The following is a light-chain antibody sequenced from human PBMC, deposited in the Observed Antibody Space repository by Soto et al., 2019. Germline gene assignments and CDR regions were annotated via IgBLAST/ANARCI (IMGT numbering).Light chain of an antibody. V-gene: IGKV3-15*01. J-gene: IGKJ2*01. CDR1: QSVSSN. CDR2: GAS. CDR3: HQYENWPYT. Sequence: EIVMTQSPVTLSVSPGERATLSCRASQSVSSNLAWYQQKPGQAPRLLIYGASTRATGIPARFSVGGSGTEFTLTISSLQSEDFAVYYCHQYENWPYTFGQGTKLEFK.